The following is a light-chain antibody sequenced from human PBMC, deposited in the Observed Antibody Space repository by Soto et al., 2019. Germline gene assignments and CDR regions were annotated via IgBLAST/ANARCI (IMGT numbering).Light chain of an antibody. J-gene: IGKJ4*01. CDR3: LQDYDYPLT. CDR2: ATS. Sequence: AIQVTQSPSSLSASVGDRVTITCRASQGIRNDLGWYQQKPGKPPKLLIYATSRLQSGVPSRFSGCGSGTAFTLTISCLQPEDFATYYCLQDYDYPLTFGGGTKVQIE. V-gene: IGKV1-6*01. CDR1: QGIRND.